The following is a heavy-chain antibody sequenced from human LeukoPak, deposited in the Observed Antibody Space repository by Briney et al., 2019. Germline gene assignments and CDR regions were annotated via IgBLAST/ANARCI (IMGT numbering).Heavy chain of an antibody. CDR1: GGSISSCY. J-gene: IGHJ6*02. CDR2: IYYSGST. V-gene: IGHV4-59*01. Sequence: SETLSLTCTVSGGSISSCYWSWIRQPPGKGLEWIGYIYYSGSTNYNPSLKSRVTISVDTSKNQFSLKLSSVTAADTAVYYCARDPGIAAQRGYYYYYGMDVWGQGTTVTVSS. D-gene: IGHD6-13*01. CDR3: ARDPGIAAQRGYYYYYGMDV.